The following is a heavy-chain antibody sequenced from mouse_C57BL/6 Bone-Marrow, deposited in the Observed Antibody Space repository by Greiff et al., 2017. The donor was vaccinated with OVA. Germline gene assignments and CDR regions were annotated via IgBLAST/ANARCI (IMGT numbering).Heavy chain of an antibody. V-gene: IGHV1-66*01. CDR3: ARRDRSNYVGFAY. Sequence: VQLQQSGPELVKPGASVKISCKASGYSFTSYYIHWVKQRPGQGLEWIGWIYPGSGNTKYNEKFKGKATLTADTSSSTAYMQLSSLTSEDSAVYYCARRDRSNYVGFAYWGQGTLVTVSA. CDR1: GYSFTSYY. D-gene: IGHD2-5*01. J-gene: IGHJ3*01. CDR2: IYPGSGNT.